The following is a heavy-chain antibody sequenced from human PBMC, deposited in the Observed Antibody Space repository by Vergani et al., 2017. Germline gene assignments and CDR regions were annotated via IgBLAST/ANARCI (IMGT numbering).Heavy chain of an antibody. CDR3: AGHWGYCRSTSCYPGRGWFDP. D-gene: IGHD2-2*01. CDR2: IYPGDSDT. J-gene: IGHJ5*02. V-gene: IGHV5-51*01. CDR1: RYSFTSYW. Sequence: EVQLVQSGAEVKKPGESLKISCKGSRYSFTSYWIGWVRQMPGKGLEWMGIIYPGDSDTRYSPSFQGQVTISADKSISTAYLQWSSLKASDTAMYYCAGHWGYCRSTSCYPGRGWFDPWGQGTLVTVSS.